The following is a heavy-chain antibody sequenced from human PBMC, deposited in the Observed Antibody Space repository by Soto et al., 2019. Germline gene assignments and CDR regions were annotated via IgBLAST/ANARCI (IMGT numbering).Heavy chain of an antibody. Sequence: QVLLVQSGAEVKKPGASVKVACKASGYTFTNYGISWVRQAPGQGLEWLGWISTYNGDRVFAQKVQGRVTMTIDTSTTTAYMELRSLRSNDTAVYYCARSRAGGTWEQYPSFYFDYWGQGALVTVSS. CDR2: ISTYNGDR. CDR3: ARSRAGGTWEQYPSFYFDY. CDR1: GYTFTNYG. J-gene: IGHJ4*02. D-gene: IGHD1-26*01. V-gene: IGHV1-18*01.